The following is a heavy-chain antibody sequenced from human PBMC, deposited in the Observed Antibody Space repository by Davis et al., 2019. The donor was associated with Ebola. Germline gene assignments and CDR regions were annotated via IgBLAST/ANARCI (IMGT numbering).Heavy chain of an antibody. Sequence: GSLRLSCTVSGGSISSYYWSWIRQPPGKGLEWIGYIYYSGGTNYNPSLKSRVTISVDSSRSLFSLKLTSVTAADTAVYFCARGDDYPFYMDVWGEGTTVTVSS. D-gene: IGHD3-16*01. CDR1: GGSISSYY. V-gene: IGHV4-59*01. CDR3: ARGDDYPFYMDV. J-gene: IGHJ6*04. CDR2: IYYSGGT.